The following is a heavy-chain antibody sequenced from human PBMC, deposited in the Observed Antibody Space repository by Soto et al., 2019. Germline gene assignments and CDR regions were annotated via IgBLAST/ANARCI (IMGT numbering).Heavy chain of an antibody. Sequence: QVQLVESGGGVVQPGRSLRLSCAASGFTFSSYAMHWVRQAPGKGLEWVAVISYDGSNKYYADSVKGRFTIARDNSKNTLYLQMNSLRAEDTAVYYCAREQTYYYDSSGPRDAFDIWGQGTMVTVSS. CDR3: AREQTYYYDSSGPRDAFDI. D-gene: IGHD3-22*01. CDR2: ISYDGSNK. V-gene: IGHV3-30-3*01. CDR1: GFTFSSYA. J-gene: IGHJ3*02.